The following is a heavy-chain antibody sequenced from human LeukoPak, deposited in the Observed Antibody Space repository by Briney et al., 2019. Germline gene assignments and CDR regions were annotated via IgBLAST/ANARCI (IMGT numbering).Heavy chain of an antibody. CDR2: ISSSSSYI. D-gene: IGHD6-19*01. CDR1: GFTLSSYS. CDR3: ARDRAAVADQAYYFDY. V-gene: IGHV3-21*01. J-gene: IGHJ4*02. Sequence: PGGSLRLSCAASGFTLSSYSMNWVRQAPGKGLEWVSSISSSSSYIYYADSVKGRFTISRDNAKNSLYLQMNSLRAEDTAVYYCARDRAAVADQAYYFDYWGQGTLVTVSS.